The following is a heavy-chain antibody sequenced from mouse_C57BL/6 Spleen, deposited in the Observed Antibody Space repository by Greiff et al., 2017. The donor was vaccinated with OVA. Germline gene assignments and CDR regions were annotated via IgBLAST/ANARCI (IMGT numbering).Heavy chain of an antibody. J-gene: IGHJ4*01. V-gene: IGHV3-6*01. CDR3: ARDRGYPYAMDY. CDR1: GYSITSGYY. D-gene: IGHD2-2*01. Sequence: EVQLQESGPGLVKPSQSLSLTCSVTGYSITSGYYWYWIRQFPGNQLEWMGYISYDGSNNYNPSLKNRISITSDTSKNQFFLKLNSVTTENTATYYCARDRGYPYAMDYWGQGTSVTVSS. CDR2: ISYDGSN.